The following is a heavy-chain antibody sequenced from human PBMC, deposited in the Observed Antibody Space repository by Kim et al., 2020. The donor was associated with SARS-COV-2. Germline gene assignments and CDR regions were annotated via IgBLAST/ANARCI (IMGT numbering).Heavy chain of an antibody. Sequence: SETLSLTCTVSGGSISSYYWSWIRQPPGKGLEWIGYIYYSGSTNYNPSLKSRVTISVDTSKNQFSLKLSSVTAADTAVYYCARPYYDILTGYYPYAFDIWGQGTMVNVSS. D-gene: IGHD3-9*01. J-gene: IGHJ3*02. CDR3: ARPYYDILTGYYPYAFDI. V-gene: IGHV4-59*08. CDR2: IYYSGST. CDR1: GGSISSYY.